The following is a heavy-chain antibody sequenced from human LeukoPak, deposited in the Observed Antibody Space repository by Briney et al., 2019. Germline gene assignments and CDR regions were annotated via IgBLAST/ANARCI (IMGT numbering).Heavy chain of an antibody. CDR1: GDTFSSYD. D-gene: IGHD5-12*01. J-gene: IGHJ3*02. V-gene: IGHV1-69*13. Sequence: ASVKVSCKASGDTFSSYDISWVRQAPGQGLEWMGGITPIFGTPNYAQKFQGRVTITADESTSTAYMELSSLRSEDTAVYYCARAHRFTSAYDRPINAFDIWGQGTMVTVSS. CDR3: ARAHRFTSAYDRPINAFDI. CDR2: ITPIFGTP.